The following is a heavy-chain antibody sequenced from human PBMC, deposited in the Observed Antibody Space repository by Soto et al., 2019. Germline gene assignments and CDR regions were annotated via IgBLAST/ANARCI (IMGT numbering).Heavy chain of an antibody. CDR1: GFTFDDYA. CDR2: ISWNSGSI. CDR3: AKDTGYDFWSGLGGLGFDY. V-gene: IGHV3-9*01. Sequence: GGSLRLSCAASGFTFDDYAMHWVRQAPGKGLEWVSGISWNSGSIGYADSVKGRFTISRDNAKNSLYLQMNSLRAEDTALYYCAKDTGYDFWSGLGGLGFDYWGQGTLVTVSS. D-gene: IGHD3-3*01. J-gene: IGHJ4*02.